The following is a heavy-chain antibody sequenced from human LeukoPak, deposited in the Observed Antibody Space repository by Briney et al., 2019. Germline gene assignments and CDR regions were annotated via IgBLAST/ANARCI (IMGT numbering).Heavy chain of an antibody. D-gene: IGHD6-19*01. Sequence: PSETLSPTCAVSGGSISSHYWSWIRQPPGKGLEWIGYIYYTGSTNYNPSLESRVTMSVDTSKNQFSLKLSSVTAADTAVYYCARLAYRGPAVADFDYWGQGTLVTVSS. CDR1: GGSISSHY. CDR2: IYYTGST. J-gene: IGHJ4*02. CDR3: ARLAYRGPAVADFDY. V-gene: IGHV4-59*08.